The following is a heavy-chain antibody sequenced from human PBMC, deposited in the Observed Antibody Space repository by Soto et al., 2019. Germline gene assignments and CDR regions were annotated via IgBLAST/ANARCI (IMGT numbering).Heavy chain of an antibody. Sequence: QVHLQESGPGLVQPSETLSLTCSVSGRSMSSNYWSWIRQSPDKGLEWLGYVFYGGTDYNPSLGGRVSMSVETSKSQFSLKLTSVPVAATAVYYCASYRGALYFESWGPGILVTVSA. J-gene: IGHJ4*02. CDR2: VFYGGT. CDR3: ASYRGALYFES. CDR1: GRSMSSNY. V-gene: IGHV4-59*01. D-gene: IGHD3-16*01.